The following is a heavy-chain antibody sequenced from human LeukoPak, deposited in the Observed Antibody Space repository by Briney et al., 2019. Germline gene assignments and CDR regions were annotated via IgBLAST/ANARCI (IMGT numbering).Heavy chain of an antibody. CDR2: IIPIFGAP. CDR1: GGTCRTYP. J-gene: IGHJ6*03. CDR3: ATPRRPTDYYYYYMNV. D-gene: IGHD4-11*01. Sequence: SVKVSCNLSGGTCRTYPINWVRQAPGQGLEWMGKIIPIFGAPDYAQKFQGRVTITADKSTNTAFMELISVRSDDTAVYYCATPRRPTDYYYYYMNVWGNGTTVTASS. V-gene: IGHV1-69*06.